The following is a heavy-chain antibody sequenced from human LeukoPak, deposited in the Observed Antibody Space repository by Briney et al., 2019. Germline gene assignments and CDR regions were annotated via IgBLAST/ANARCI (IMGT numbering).Heavy chain of an antibody. V-gene: IGHV1-18*04. Sequence: ASVKVSCKASGYTFTSYGISWVRQAPGQGLEWMGWISAYNGNTNYAQKLQGRVTMTTDTSTSTAYMELRSLRSDDTAVYYCARGDDTMVRGVSPRFDYSGQGSLVTVSS. CDR3: ARGDDTMVRGVSPRFDY. CDR1: GYTFTSYG. D-gene: IGHD3-10*01. CDR2: ISAYNGNT. J-gene: IGHJ4*02.